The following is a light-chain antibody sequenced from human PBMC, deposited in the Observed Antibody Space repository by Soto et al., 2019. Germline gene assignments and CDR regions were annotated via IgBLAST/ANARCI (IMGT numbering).Light chain of an antibody. J-gene: IGKJ1*01. CDR1: QSVSNNY. V-gene: IGKV3-20*01. Sequence: DIVLTQSPGTLSQSPGERASLSGRASQSVSNNYLAWYQQKPGQAPRLPIYGASNRATGIPDRFSGSGSGTDFTLNISRLEPEDFAVYYCQQYGSSGTFGQGTKVDIK. CDR3: QQYGSSGT. CDR2: GAS.